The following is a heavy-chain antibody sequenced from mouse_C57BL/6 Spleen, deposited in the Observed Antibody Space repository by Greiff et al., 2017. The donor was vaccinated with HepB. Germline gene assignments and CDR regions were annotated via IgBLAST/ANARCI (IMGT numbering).Heavy chain of an antibody. D-gene: IGHD3-1*01. Sequence: DVQLVESGGGLVKPGGSLKLSCAASGFTFSDYGMHWVRQAPEKGLEWVAYISSGSSTIYYADTVKGRFTISRDNAKNTLFLQMTSLRSEDTAMYYCARGLDTWFAYWGQGTLVTVSA. CDR2: ISSGSSTI. CDR3: ARGLDTWFAY. CDR1: GFTFSDYG. J-gene: IGHJ3*01. V-gene: IGHV5-17*01.